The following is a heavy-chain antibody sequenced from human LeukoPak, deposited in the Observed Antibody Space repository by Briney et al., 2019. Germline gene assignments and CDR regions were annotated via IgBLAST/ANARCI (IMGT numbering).Heavy chain of an antibody. CDR1: GFTFSSYG. D-gene: IGHD2-2*02. Sequence: TGGSLRLSCAASGFTFSSYGMHWVRQAPGKGLEWVAFIRYVGSNKYYADSVKGRFTISRDNSKNTLYLQMNSLRAEDTAVYYCAKSPGYCSSTSCYRKDYFDYWGQGTLVTVSS. V-gene: IGHV3-30*02. CDR3: AKSPGYCSSTSCYRKDYFDY. J-gene: IGHJ4*02. CDR2: IRYVGSNK.